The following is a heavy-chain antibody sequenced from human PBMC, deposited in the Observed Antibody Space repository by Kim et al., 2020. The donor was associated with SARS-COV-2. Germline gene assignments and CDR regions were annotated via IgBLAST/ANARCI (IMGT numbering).Heavy chain of an antibody. V-gene: IGHV3-11*04. CDR2: I. Sequence: IHYADSVKGRFTISKDNVKNSLYLQMDSLRAEDTAVYFCARSNKGFDYCGQGTLVTVSS. J-gene: IGHJ4*02. D-gene: IGHD4-4*01. CDR3: ARSNKGFDY.